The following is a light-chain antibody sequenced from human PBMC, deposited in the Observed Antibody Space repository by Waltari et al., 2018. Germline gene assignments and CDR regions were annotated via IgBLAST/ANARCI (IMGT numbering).Light chain of an antibody. CDR3: QVWDSSTAV. Sequence: SYDLTQPLSVSVALGQTARITCGGNNIGGKNGHWYQQKPGQAPLLVIYRDNNRPSRIPERFSGSNSENTATLTISRAQAADEADYYCQVWDSSTAVFGGGTQLTVL. J-gene: IGLJ7*01. V-gene: IGLV3-9*01. CDR2: RDN. CDR1: NIGGKN.